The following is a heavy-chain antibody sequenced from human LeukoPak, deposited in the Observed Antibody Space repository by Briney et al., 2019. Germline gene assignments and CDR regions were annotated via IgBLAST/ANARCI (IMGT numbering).Heavy chain of an antibody. J-gene: IGHJ4*02. CDR2: INSDGSST. CDR3: ARGGLTGTTIPYFDY. D-gene: IGHD1-7*01. CDR1: EFTFGSYW. V-gene: IGHV3-74*01. Sequence: PGGSLRLSCTASEFTFGSYWMHWVRQPPGKGLVWVSRINSDGSSTSYADAVKGRFTISRDNAKNTLYLRMNSLRAEDTAVYYCARGGLTGTTIPYFDYWGQGTLVTVSS.